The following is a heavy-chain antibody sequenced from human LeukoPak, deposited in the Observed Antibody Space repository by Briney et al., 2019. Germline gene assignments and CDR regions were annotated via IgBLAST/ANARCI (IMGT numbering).Heavy chain of an antibody. CDR3: AKLGAISPFGY. Sequence: GRSLRLSCAASGFTFSSYAMSWVRQAPGKGLEWVSAISGSGGSTYYADSVKGRFTISRDNSKNTLYLQMNSLRAEDTAVYYCAKLGAISPFGYWGQGTLVTVSS. CDR1: GFTFSSYA. J-gene: IGHJ4*02. V-gene: IGHV3-23*01. CDR2: ISGSGGST. D-gene: IGHD1-26*01.